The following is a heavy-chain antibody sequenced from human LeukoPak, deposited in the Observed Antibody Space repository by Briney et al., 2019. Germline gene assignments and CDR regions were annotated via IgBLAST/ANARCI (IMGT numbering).Heavy chain of an antibody. D-gene: IGHD1-26*01. CDR1: GFTFSSYW. CDR3: AREIVGAIKSYFDY. CDR2: IRQDGGLK. V-gene: IGHV3-7*01. Sequence: GGSLRLSCTASGFTFSSYWMSWVRQAPGKGLEWVANIRQDGGLKHYVDSVKGRFTISRDNAENSLCLQMNSLRAEDTAVYYCAREIVGAIKSYFDYWGQGTLVTASS. J-gene: IGHJ4*02.